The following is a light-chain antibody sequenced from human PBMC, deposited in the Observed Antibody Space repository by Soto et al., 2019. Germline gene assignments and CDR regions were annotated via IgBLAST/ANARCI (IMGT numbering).Light chain of an antibody. Sequence: DIVMTQSPDSLAVSLGERATIHCRSSQNLLYRSNGRNYLAWYQQKPGQPPEVLFYWASTRESGVPDRFSGGGSGTDFTLTISSLQAEDVALYFCQQYLSTPFTFVQGTRLEIK. CDR3: QQYLSTPFT. J-gene: IGKJ2*01. V-gene: IGKV4-1*01. CDR1: QNLLYRSNGRNY. CDR2: WAS.